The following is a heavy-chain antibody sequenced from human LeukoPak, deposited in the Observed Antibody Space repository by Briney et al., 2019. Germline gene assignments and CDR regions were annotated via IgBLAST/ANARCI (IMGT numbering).Heavy chain of an antibody. Sequence: PGGSLRLSCAASGFTVSSNYMSWVRQAPGKGLEWVSYISSSGSTIYYADSVKGRFTISRDNAKNSLYLQMNSLRAEDTAVYYCARDLVAAAGSEGYWGQGTLVTVSS. J-gene: IGHJ4*02. V-gene: IGHV3-11*04. CDR3: ARDLVAAAGSEGY. CDR1: GFTVSSNY. D-gene: IGHD6-13*01. CDR2: ISSSGSTI.